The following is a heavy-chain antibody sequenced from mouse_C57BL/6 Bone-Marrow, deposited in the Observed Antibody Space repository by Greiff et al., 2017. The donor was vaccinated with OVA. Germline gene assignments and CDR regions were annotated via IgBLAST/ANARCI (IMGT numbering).Heavy chain of an antibody. J-gene: IGHJ3*01. Sequence: QVHVKQSGAELVRPGTSVKVSCKSSGYAFTNYLIEWVKQRPGQGLEWIGVINPGSGGTNYNEKFKGKATLTADKSSSTAYMQLSSLTSEDSAVYFCAREEAAQATFFAYWGQGTLVTVSA. CDR1: GYAFTNYL. D-gene: IGHD3-2*02. CDR2: INPGSGGT. V-gene: IGHV1-54*01. CDR3: AREEAAQATFFAY.